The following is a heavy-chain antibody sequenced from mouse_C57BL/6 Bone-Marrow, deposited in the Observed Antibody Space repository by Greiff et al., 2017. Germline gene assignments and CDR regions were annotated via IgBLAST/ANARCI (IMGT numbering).Heavy chain of an antibody. V-gene: IGHV5-4*01. Sequence: EVQVVESGGGLVKPGGSLKLSCAASGFTFSSYAMSWVRQTPEKRLEWVATISDGGSYTYYPDNVKGRFTISRDNAKNNLYLQMSHLKSEDTAMYYCARGYDGYWYYAMDYWGQGTSVTVSS. CDR3: ARGYDGYWYYAMDY. CDR1: GFTFSSYA. J-gene: IGHJ4*01. D-gene: IGHD2-3*01. CDR2: ISDGGSYT.